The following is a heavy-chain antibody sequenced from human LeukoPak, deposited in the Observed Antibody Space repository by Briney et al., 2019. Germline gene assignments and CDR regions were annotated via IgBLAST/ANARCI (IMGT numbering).Heavy chain of an antibody. Sequence: GGSLRLSCAASGFTFSSYWMHWVRQVPGKGLVWVSRINSDGSSTTYADSVKGRFTISRDNAKNTLYVQMNSLRVEDTAAYYCARDPAPQGWFDSWGQGTLVTVSS. CDR3: ARDPAPQGWFDS. V-gene: IGHV3-74*01. CDR2: INSDGSST. J-gene: IGHJ5*01. CDR1: GFTFSSYW.